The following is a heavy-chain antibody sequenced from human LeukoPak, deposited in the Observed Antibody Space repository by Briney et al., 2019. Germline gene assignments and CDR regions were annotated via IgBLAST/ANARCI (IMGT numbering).Heavy chain of an antibody. CDR2: INWKDST. J-gene: IGHJ3*02. D-gene: IGHD4-17*01. CDR1: GFNFDDYG. CDR3: AKPPDGDYAFDAFDI. V-gene: IGHV3-20*04. Sequence: GGSLRLSCAASGFNFDDYGMSWVRQAPGKGLEWVSGINWKDSTGYADSVKGRFTISRDNSKNTLYLQMNSLRAEDTAVYYCAKPPDGDYAFDAFDIWGQGTMVTVSS.